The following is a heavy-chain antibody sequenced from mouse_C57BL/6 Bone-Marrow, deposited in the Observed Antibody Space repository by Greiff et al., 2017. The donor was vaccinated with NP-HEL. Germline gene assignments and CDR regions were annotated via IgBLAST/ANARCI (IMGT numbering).Heavy chain of an antibody. CDR3: VRPTTVYAMDY. Sequence: EVKLMESGGGLVQPKGSLKLSCAASGFSFNTYAMNWVRQAPGKGLEWVARIRSKSNNYATYYADSVKDRFTISRDDSESMLYMQMNNLKTEDTAMYYCVRPTTVYAMDYWGQGTSVTVSS. D-gene: IGHD1-1*01. CDR2: IRSKSNNYAT. CDR1: GFSFNTYA. J-gene: IGHJ4*01. V-gene: IGHV10-1*01.